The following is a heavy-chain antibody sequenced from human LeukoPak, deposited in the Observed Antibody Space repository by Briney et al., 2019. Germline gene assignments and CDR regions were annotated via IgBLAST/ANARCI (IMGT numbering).Heavy chain of an antibody. D-gene: IGHD6-19*01. CDR3: ARDAVAGTWFEGVYNWFDP. CDR2: ISAYNGNT. J-gene: IGHJ5*02. Sequence: GASVKVSCKASGYTFTSYGISWVRQAPGQGLEWMGWISAYNGNTNYAQKLQGRVTMTTDTSTSTAYMELSRLRSDDTAVYYCARDAVAGTWFEGVYNWFDPWGQGTLVAVSS. V-gene: IGHV1-18*01. CDR1: GYTFTSYG.